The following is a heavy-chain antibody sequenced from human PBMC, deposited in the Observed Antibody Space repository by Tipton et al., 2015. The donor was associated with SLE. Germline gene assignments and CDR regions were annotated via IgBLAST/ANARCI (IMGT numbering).Heavy chain of an antibody. V-gene: IGHV4-34*01. CDR1: GGSFSGYY. D-gene: IGHD6-13*01. J-gene: IGHJ5*02. CDR2: INHSGST. CDR3: ATDFRAAGNWFDP. Sequence: TLSLTCAVYGGSFSGYYWSWIRQPPGKGLEWIGEINHSGSTNYNPSLKSRVTISVDTSKNQFSLKLSSVTAADTAVYYCATDFRAAGNWFDPWGQGTLVTVSS.